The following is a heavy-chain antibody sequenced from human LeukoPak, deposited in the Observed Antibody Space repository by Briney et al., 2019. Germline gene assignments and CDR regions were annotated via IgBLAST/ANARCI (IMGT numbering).Heavy chain of an antibody. CDR2: ISGSGGST. CDR1: GFTFSSYA. CDR3: AKISGSGYYPDY. J-gene: IGHJ4*02. D-gene: IGHD3-22*01. V-gene: IGHV3-23*01. Sequence: GGSLRLSCAASGFTFSSYAMSWVRQAPGRGLEWVSAISGSGGSTYYADSVKGRFTISRDNSRDTLYLQMNSLRAEDMAVYYCAKISGSGYYPDYWGQGTLVTVSS.